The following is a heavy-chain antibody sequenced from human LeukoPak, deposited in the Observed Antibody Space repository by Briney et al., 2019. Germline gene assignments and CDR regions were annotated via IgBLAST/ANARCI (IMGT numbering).Heavy chain of an antibody. D-gene: IGHD3-22*01. CDR3: ARDRYDRSGYYDY. CDR1: GFTLSSYS. J-gene: IGHJ4*02. V-gene: IGHV3-21*01. CDR2: ISSSSSYI. Sequence: GGSLRLSCAASGFTLSSYSMNWVRQAPGKGLEWVSSISSSSSYIHYTDSVKGRFTISRDNTKKSLYLQMNSLRVEDTAAYYCARDRYDRSGYYDYWGQGTLVTVSS.